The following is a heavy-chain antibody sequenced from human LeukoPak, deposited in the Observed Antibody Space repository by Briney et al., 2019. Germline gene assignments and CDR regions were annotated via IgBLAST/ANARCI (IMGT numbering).Heavy chain of an antibody. D-gene: IGHD3-10*01. V-gene: IGHV3-21*04. CDR2: ISTSSIYI. CDR3: AKDRVDGSGSQFDS. J-gene: IGHJ4*02. Sequence: GGSLRLSCAASGFTFSSYTMNWVRQAPGKGLEWVSSISTSSIYIYYADSVKGRFTISRDNAMNTLYLQMTSLRADDTAVYYCAKDRVDGSGSQFDSWGQGSLVIVSS. CDR1: GFTFSSYT.